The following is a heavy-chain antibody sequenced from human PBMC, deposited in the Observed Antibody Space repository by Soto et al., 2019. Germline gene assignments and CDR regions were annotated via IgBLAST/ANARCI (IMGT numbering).Heavy chain of an antibody. V-gene: IGHV3-7*01. CDR3: VSGGRKYAS. D-gene: IGHD6-25*01. J-gene: IGHJ5*02. Sequence: EVQLVESGGGLVQPGGSLRLSCTASGFTFSDSWMTWVRQAPGKGLEWVARIKPDESEKKYADSVKGRFSISRDNAKNSMYLQMDSLRGEDTAVSYCVSGGRKYASWGKGTLVTVSS. CDR1: GFTFSDSW. CDR2: IKPDESEK.